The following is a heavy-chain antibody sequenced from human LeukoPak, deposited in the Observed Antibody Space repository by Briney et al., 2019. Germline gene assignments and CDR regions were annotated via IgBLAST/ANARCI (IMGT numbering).Heavy chain of an antibody. CDR1: GFTFDDYG. D-gene: IGHD6-6*01. V-gene: IGHV3-23*01. CDR2: ISGSGGST. J-gene: IGHJ4*02. Sequence: GGSLSLSCAASGFTFDDYGMSWVRQAPGQGLAWVSAISGSGGSTYYADSVKGRFTISRDNSKNTLYLQRNSLRAEDTAVYYCARGRGRCSSSLTNFDYWGQGTLVTVSS. CDR3: ARGRGRCSSSLTNFDY.